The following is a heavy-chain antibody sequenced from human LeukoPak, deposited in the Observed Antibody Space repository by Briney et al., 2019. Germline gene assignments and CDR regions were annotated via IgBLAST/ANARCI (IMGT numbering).Heavy chain of an antibody. CDR3: ARESTGRTYYYDSSGYSDY. CDR2: IKQDGSEK. CDR1: GFTFSSYW. D-gene: IGHD3-22*01. J-gene: IGHJ4*02. V-gene: IGHV3-7*01. Sequence: GGSLRLSCAASGFTFSSYWLNWVRQAPGKGLEWVANIKQDGSEKAYVDSVKGRFTISRDNAKNSLYLQMNSLRAEDTAVYYCARESTGRTYYYDSSGYSDYWGQGTLVTVSS.